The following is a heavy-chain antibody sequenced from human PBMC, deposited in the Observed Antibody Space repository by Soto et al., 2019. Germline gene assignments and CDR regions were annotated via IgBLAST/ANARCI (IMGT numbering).Heavy chain of an antibody. CDR3: ARGRDDQGGRAFDY. CDR1: GYTFTSYY. Sequence: QVQLVQSGAGVKRPGASVQLSCKASGYTFTSYYMHWVRQAPGQGLEWMGIINPSAGLTTYAQNLQGRVTMTWDTSTRTVYMELSSLRAEDSAVYYCARGRDDQGGRAFDYWGQGSLVTVSS. D-gene: IGHD3-16*01. V-gene: IGHV1-46*01. CDR2: INPSAGLT. J-gene: IGHJ4*02.